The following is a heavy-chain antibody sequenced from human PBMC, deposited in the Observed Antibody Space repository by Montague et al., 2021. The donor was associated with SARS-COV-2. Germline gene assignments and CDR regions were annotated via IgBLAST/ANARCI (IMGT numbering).Heavy chain of an antibody. V-gene: IGHV3-21*01. D-gene: IGHD3-22*01. J-gene: IGHJ4*02. CDR3: ARDGDYYDSSGILDY. Sequence: SLRLSCAASGFTFSSYSMNWVRQAPGKGLEWVSSISSSSSYIYYADSVKGRFTISRDNAKSSLYLQMNSQRAEDTAVYYCARDGDYYDSSGILDYWGQGTLVTVSS. CDR2: ISSSSSYI. CDR1: GFTFSSYS.